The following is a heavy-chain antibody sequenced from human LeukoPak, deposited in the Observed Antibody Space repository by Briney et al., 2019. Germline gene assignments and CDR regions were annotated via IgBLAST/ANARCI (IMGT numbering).Heavy chain of an antibody. J-gene: IGHJ4*02. CDR3: AKDRSNYGFDY. V-gene: IGHV3-30*18. CDR1: GFTFSTYG. Sequence: GGSLRLSCAASGFTFSTYGVHWVRRAPAKGLEWVAVVSNDGSNRYYADSVKGRFTISRDNSKNTLDLQMDSLRAEDTAVYFCAKDRSNYGFDYWGQGTLVTVSS. D-gene: IGHD3-10*01. CDR2: VSNDGSNR.